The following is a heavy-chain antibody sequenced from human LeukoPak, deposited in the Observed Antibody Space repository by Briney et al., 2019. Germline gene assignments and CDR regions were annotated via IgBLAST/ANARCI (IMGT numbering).Heavy chain of an antibody. CDR3: AKVLAVTSYGAKSVFDH. J-gene: IGHJ4*02. CDR2: IWYDGSNK. V-gene: IGHV3-30*02. D-gene: IGHD4-23*01. CDR1: GFTFSNYG. Sequence: GGSLRPSCAASGFTFSNYGMHWVRQAPGKGLEWVAFIWYDGSNKYYADSVKGRFTISRDNSKNTVYLQMNSLRAEDTAVYYCAKVLAVTSYGAKSVFDHWGQGTLVTVSS.